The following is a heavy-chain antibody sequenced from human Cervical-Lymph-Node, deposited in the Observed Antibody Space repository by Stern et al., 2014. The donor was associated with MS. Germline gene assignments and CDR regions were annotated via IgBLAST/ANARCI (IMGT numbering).Heavy chain of an antibody. CDR3: ARGWLFD. CDR2: IDSGGST. J-gene: IGHJ4*02. D-gene: IGHD3-9*01. CDR1: GFTVNSNY. Sequence: EDQLVESGGGLIQPGGSLRLSCAASGFTVNSNYMSWVRQAPGKGLECVSVIDSGGSTYSADSVKARFTISRDNSKNTLYLQMNSLRTDDTAVYYCARGWLFDWGQGTLVTVSS. V-gene: IGHV3-53*01.